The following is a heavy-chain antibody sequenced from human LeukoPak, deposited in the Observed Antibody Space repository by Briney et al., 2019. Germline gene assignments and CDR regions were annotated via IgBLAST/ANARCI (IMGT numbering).Heavy chain of an antibody. J-gene: IGHJ4*02. CDR1: GGTFSSYA. CDR2: IIPIFGTA. V-gene: IGHV1-69*05. Sequence: ASVKVPCKASGGTFSSYAISWVRQAPGQGLEWMGGIIPIFGTANYAQKLQGRVTMTTDTSTSTAYMELRSLRSDDTAVYYCARLGVRGVYYFDYWGQGTLVTVSS. CDR3: ARLGVRGVYYFDY. D-gene: IGHD3-10*01.